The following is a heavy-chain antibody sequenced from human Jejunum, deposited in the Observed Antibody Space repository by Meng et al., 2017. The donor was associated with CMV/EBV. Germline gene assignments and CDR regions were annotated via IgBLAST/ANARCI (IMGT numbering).Heavy chain of an antibody. CDR2: INHSGST. Sequence: QGGSGLLKPSETLSLTCTVYGESFSGYYWTWIRQPPGKGLEWIGEINHSGSTNYNPSLKSRVTILVDTSKRQFSLRLSFVTAADTAVYYCARVGGAQHGDFDFWGQGTLVTVSS. J-gene: IGHJ4*02. CDR3: ARVGGAQHGDFDF. V-gene: IGHV4-34*01. CDR1: GESFSGYY. D-gene: IGHD4-17*01.